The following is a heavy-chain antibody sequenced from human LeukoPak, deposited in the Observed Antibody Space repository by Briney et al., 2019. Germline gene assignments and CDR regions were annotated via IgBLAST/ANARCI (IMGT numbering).Heavy chain of an antibody. J-gene: IGHJ4*02. CDR2: ISYDGSNK. Sequence: PGGSLRLSCAASGFTFSTYAIHWVRQAPGKGLEWVAVISYDGSNKYYADSVKGRFTISRDNSKNTLFLQMNSLRAEDTAVYYCAKARTPYNSGFDYWGQGTLVAVSS. CDR1: GFTFSTYA. CDR3: AKARTPYNSGFDY. V-gene: IGHV3-30*04. D-gene: IGHD6-19*01.